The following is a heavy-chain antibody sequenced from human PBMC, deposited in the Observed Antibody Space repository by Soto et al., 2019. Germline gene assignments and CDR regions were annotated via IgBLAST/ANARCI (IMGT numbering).Heavy chain of an antibody. D-gene: IGHD5-12*01. CDR1: GFTFSSYA. Sequence: EVQLLESGGGLVQPGGSLRLSCAASGFTFSSYAMSWVRQAPGKGLEWVSAISGSGGSTYYADTVKGRFTISRDNSKNTLYLQMNSLRAEDTAVYYCAKGSLRRWLQLGYWGQGTLVTVSS. CDR3: AKGSLRRWLQLGY. CDR2: ISGSGGST. V-gene: IGHV3-23*01. J-gene: IGHJ4*02.